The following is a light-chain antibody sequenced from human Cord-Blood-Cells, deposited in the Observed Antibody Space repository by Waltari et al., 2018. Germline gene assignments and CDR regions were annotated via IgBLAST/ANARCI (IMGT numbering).Light chain of an antibody. CDR3: QQYYSYPYT. J-gene: IGKJ2*01. Sequence: AIRITPYPSSLSASTGDRVTLTCRASQGISSYLAWYQQIPGKAPKRLIYAASTLQSCVPSRFSGSGSETDFTLTSSCLQSEDFATDYGQQYYSYPYTFGQGTKLEIK. CDR2: AAS. CDR1: QGISSY. V-gene: IGKV1-8*01.